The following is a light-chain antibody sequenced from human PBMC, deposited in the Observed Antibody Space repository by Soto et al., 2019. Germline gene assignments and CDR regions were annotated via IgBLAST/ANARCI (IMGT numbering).Light chain of an antibody. V-gene: IGKV3-15*01. CDR3: QQYNNWPIT. Sequence: EIVLTQSPGTLSLSPGERATLSCRASQSINTLLAWYQQKPGQAPRLLIYRASTRATDIPARFSGSGSGTDFTLTISSLQSEDFAIYYCQQYNNWPITFGQGTRLEIK. CDR2: RAS. J-gene: IGKJ5*01. CDR1: QSINTL.